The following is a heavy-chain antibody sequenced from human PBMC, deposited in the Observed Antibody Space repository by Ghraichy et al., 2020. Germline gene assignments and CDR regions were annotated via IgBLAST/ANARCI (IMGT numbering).Heavy chain of an antibody. J-gene: IGHJ4*02. Sequence: SETLSLTCTVSGGSISSSSYYWGWIRQPPGKGLEWIGSIYYSGSTYYNPSLKSRVTISVDTSKNQFSLKLSSVTAADTAVYYCARAPGRLELLGFDYWGQGTLVTVSS. CDR3: ARAPGRLELLGFDY. V-gene: IGHV4-39*01. D-gene: IGHD1-7*01. CDR2: IYYSGST. CDR1: GGSISSSSYY.